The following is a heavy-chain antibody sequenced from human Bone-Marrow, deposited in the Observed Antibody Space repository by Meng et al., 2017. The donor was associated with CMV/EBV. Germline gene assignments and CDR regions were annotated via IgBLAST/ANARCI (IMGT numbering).Heavy chain of an antibody. CDR2: ISYDGNSE. V-gene: IGHV3-30*03. J-gene: IGHJ6*02. D-gene: IGHD2-21*01. Sequence: GGSLRLSCAVSGFTFRSYWMHWVRQAPGKGLEWLTFISYDGNSEYCADSVKGRFTISRDNSRNTLFLQMRSLRTEDTAVYYCARDSYGMDVWGQGTTVTVSS. CDR3: ARDSYGMDV. CDR1: GFTFRSYW.